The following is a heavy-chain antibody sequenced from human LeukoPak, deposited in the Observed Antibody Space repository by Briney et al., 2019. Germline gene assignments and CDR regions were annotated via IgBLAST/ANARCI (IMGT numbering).Heavy chain of an antibody. CDR1: GGSISSYY. J-gene: IGHJ4*02. CDR3: ARTRRDNNGYYFDS. CDR2: IYYSGST. V-gene: IGHV4-59*01. D-gene: IGHD3-22*01. Sequence: SETLSLTCTVSGGSISSYYWSWIRQPPGKGLEWIGYIYYSGSTNYNPSLKSRVTISVDTSKNQFSLKLSSVTAADTAVYYCARTRRDNNGYYFDSWGQGTLVTVSS.